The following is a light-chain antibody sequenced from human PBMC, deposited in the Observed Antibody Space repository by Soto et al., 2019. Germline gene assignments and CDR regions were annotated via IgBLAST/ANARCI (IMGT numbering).Light chain of an antibody. CDR2: AAS. CDR1: QGISSC. J-gene: IGKJ1*01. V-gene: IGKV1-12*01. CDR3: QQANSFPWT. Sequence: DIQMTQSPSSVSASVGDRVTITCRASQGISSCLAWYQQKPGKAPKLLIYAASSLQSGGPSRFSGSGSGTDFTLTISSLQPEDFATYYCQQANSFPWTFGQGTKVEIK.